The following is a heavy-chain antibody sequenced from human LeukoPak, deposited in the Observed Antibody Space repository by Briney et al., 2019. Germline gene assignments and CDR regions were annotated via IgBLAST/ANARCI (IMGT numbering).Heavy chain of an antibody. V-gene: IGHV4-59*01. J-gene: IGHJ4*02. CDR2: IYYSGST. D-gene: IGHD4-23*01. CDR3: ARAFYGGNPNVGY. Sequence: SETLSLTCTVSGGSISSYYWSWIRQPPGKGLEWIGYIYYSGSTNYNPSLKSRVTISVDTSKNQFSLKLSSVTAADTAVYYCARAFYGGNPNVGYWGQGTLVTVSS. CDR1: GGSISSYY.